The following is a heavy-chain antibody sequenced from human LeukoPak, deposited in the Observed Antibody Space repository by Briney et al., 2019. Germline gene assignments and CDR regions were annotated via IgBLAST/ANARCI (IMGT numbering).Heavy chain of an antibody. Sequence: GASVKVSCKASGYTFTDHYMHWVRQAPGQGLEWMGWINPNSGGTNYAQKFQGRVTMTRDTSISTAYMELSTLRSDDTAVYYCARDYYGDYAFDIWGQGTMVTVSS. V-gene: IGHV1-2*02. J-gene: IGHJ3*02. CDR1: GYTFTDHY. CDR3: ARDYYGDYAFDI. D-gene: IGHD4-17*01. CDR2: INPNSGGT.